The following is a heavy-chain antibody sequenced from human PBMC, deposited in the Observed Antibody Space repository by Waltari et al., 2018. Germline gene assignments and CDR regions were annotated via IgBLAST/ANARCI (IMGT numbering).Heavy chain of an antibody. CDR3: AKGLQELYYYYYYMDV. Sequence: QVQLVESGGGVVQPGRSLRLSCAASGFTFSSYGMHWVRQAPGKGLEWVAVLSYDGSNKYYADSVKGRFTISRDNSKNTLYLHMNSLRAEDTAVYYCAKGLQELYYYYYYMDVWGKGTTVTVSS. V-gene: IGHV3-30*18. CDR2: LSYDGSNK. CDR1: GFTFSSYG. J-gene: IGHJ6*03. D-gene: IGHD4-4*01.